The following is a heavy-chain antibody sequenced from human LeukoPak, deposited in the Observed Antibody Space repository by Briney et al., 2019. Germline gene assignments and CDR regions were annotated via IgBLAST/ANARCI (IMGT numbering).Heavy chain of an antibody. J-gene: IGHJ4*02. CDR2: ISYGGST. CDR1: GGSISSNSNY. CDR3: ARQALWFFDH. V-gene: IGHV4-39*01. Sequence: NASETLSLTCTVSGGSISSNSNYWAWIRQPPGRGLEWIGSISYGGSTYYSPSLGSRVTISVDTSKNQFSLRLSSVTAADTAVYYCARQALWFFDHWGQGTLVTVSS. D-gene: IGHD2-21*01.